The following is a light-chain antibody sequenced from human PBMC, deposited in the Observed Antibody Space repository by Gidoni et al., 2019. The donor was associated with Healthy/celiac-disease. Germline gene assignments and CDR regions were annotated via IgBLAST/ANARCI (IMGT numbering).Light chain of an antibody. CDR2: DVS. CDR1: SSDVGGYNY. CDR3: CSYAGSFLYV. V-gene: IGLV2-11*01. J-gene: IGLJ1*01. Sequence: QSALTQPRSVSGSPGQPVTISCPGTSSDVGGYNYVSWYQQHPGKAPKLMIYDVSKRPSGVPDRFSGSKSGNTASLTISGLQAEDEADYDCCSYAGSFLYVFGTGTKVTVL.